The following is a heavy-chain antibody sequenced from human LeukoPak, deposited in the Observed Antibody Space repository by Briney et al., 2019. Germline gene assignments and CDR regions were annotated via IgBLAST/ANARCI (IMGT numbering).Heavy chain of an antibody. J-gene: IGHJ3*02. CDR2: IYYSGST. Sequence: SETLSLTCTVSGGSISSSSYYWGWIRQPPGKGLEWIGSIYYSGSTYYNPSLKSRVTISVDTSKNQFSLKLSSVTAADTAVYYCAKDPAQYYYDSRENAFDIWGQGTMVTVSS. CDR1: GGSISSSSYY. D-gene: IGHD3-22*01. CDR3: AKDPAQYYYDSRENAFDI. V-gene: IGHV4-39*07.